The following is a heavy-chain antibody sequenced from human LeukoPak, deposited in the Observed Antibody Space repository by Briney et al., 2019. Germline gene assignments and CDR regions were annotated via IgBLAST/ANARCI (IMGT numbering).Heavy chain of an antibody. Sequence: GRSLRLSCAVSGVTFSSYGMHWVRQAPGKGLEWVAVISYDGSNKYYADSVKGRFTISRDNSKNTLYLQMSSLRAEDTAVYYCARVFKYSSGRPLDYWGQGTLVTVSS. D-gene: IGHD6-19*01. CDR2: ISYDGSNK. V-gene: IGHV3-30*03. CDR1: GVTFSSYG. CDR3: ARVFKYSSGRPLDY. J-gene: IGHJ4*02.